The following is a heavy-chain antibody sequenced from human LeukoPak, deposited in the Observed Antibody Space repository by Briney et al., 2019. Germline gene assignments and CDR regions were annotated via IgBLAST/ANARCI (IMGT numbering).Heavy chain of an antibody. D-gene: IGHD3-22*01. J-gene: IGHJ4*02. CDR1: GFTFSSYA. CDR2: ISGSGGST. Sequence: GGSLRLSCAASGFTFSSYAMSWVRQAAGKGLEWVSAISGSGGSTYYADSVKGRFTISRDNSKNTLYLQMNSLRAEDTAVYYCAKVVTRGYYDSSGYLYFDYWGQGTLVTVSS. CDR3: AKVVTRGYYDSSGYLYFDY. V-gene: IGHV3-23*01.